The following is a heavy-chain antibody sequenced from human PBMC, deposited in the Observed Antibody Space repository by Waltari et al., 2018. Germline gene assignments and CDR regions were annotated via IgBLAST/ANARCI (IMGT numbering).Heavy chain of an antibody. V-gene: IGHV1-2*06. J-gene: IGHJ4*02. Sequence: VQLVQSGAEVKKPGATVKISCKASGYHFTDYYMHWVQQAPGKGLEWMGRINPNSGGTNYAQKFQGRVTMTRDTSISTAYMELSRLRSDDTAVYYCARVGYDSSGYYYGYWGQGTLVTVSS. CDR3: ARVGYDSSGYYYGY. CDR2: INPNSGGT. CDR1: GYHFTDYY. D-gene: IGHD3-22*01.